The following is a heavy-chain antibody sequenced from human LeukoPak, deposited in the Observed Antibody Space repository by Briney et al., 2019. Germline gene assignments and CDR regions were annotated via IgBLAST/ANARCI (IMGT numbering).Heavy chain of an antibody. CDR3: ARSDSSSSPNQSPFDY. J-gene: IGHJ4*02. CDR2: INPNSGGT. V-gene: IGHV1-2*02. CDR1: GYTFTGYY. Sequence: ASVKVSCKASGYTFTGYYMHWVRQAPGQGLEWMGWINPNSGGTNYAQKFQGRVTMTRDTSISTAYMELSSLRSEDTAVYYCARSDSSSSPNQSPFDYWGQGTLVTVSS. D-gene: IGHD6-6*01.